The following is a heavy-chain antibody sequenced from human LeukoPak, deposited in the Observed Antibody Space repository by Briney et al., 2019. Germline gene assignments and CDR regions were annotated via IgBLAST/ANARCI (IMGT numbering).Heavy chain of an antibody. CDR2: IFPSGGEI. D-gene: IGHD2-8*02. Sequence: GGSLRLSCAASGFTFSTFAMIWVRQPPGKGLEWVSSIFPSGGEIHYADSVRGRFTISGDNSKSTLSLQMNSLRAEDTAIYYCATYRQVLLPFESWGQGTLVTVSS. CDR3: ATYRQVLLPFES. CDR1: GFTFSTFA. J-gene: IGHJ4*02. V-gene: IGHV3-23*01.